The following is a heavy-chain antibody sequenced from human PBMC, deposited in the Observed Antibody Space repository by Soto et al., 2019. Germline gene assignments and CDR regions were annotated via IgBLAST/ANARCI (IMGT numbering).Heavy chain of an antibody. CDR1: GYTFTGYY. CDR3: ATALEDWFDP. CDR2: INPNSGGT. V-gene: IGHV1-2*04. Sequence: QVQLVQSGAEVKKPGASVKVSCKASGYTFTGYYMHWVRQAPGQGLAWMGLINPNSGGTDYAQRFQGWVTMTRDTSISTAYMELSRLRSDDTAVYYCATALEDWFDPWGQGTLVTVSS. J-gene: IGHJ5*02.